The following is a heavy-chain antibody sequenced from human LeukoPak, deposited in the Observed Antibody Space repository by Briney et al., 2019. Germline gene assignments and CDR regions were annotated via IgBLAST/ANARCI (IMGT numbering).Heavy chain of an antibody. CDR2: IKQDGSEK. CDR1: GFTFSSYW. V-gene: IGHV3-7*01. Sequence: GGSLRLSCAASGFTFSSYWMSWVRQAPGKGLEWVANIKQDGSEKYYVDSVKGRFTISRDNAKNSLYLQMNSLRAEDTGVYYCARDGNSGWFSDWGQGTLVTVSS. J-gene: IGHJ4*02. D-gene: IGHD6-19*01. CDR3: ARDGNSGWFSD.